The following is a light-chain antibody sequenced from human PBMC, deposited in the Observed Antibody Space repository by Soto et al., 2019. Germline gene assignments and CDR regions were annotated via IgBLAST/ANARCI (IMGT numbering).Light chain of an antibody. Sequence: QSALTQPASVSGSPGQSITISCTGTSSDVGGYNYVSWYHQHPGKAPTLMIYDVSNRPSGVSNRFSGSKSGNTASLTISWLKAEDEADYYCSSYTSSSTVVFGGGTQLTVL. CDR2: DVS. CDR1: SSDVGGYNY. V-gene: IGLV2-14*01. CDR3: SSYTSSSTVV. J-gene: IGLJ2*01.